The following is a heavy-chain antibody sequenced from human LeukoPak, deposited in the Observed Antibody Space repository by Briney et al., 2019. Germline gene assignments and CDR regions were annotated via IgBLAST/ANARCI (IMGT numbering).Heavy chain of an antibody. V-gene: IGHV1-8*01. CDR3: ARGRGRYTARPSDY. CDR1: GYTFTSYD. D-gene: IGHD3-10*01. J-gene: IGHJ4*02. Sequence: PVASVKVSCKASGYTFTSYDINWVRQAPGQGLEWMGWMNPNSGNTGYAQKFQGRVTMTRNTSISTAYMELSSLRSEDTAVYYCARGRGRYTARPSDYWGQGTLVTVSS. CDR2: MNPNSGNT.